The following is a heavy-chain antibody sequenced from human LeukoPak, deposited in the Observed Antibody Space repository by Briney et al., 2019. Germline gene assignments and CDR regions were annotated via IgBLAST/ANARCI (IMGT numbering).Heavy chain of an antibody. Sequence: ASVKASCKASGYTFTGYYMHWVRQAPGQGLEWMGWINPNSGGTNYAQKFQGRVTMTRDTSISTAYMELSRLRSDDTAVYYCARDVDTAMYYYMDVWGKGTTVTVSS. J-gene: IGHJ6*03. CDR2: INPNSGGT. CDR1: GYTFTGYY. V-gene: IGHV1-2*02. CDR3: ARDVDTAMYYYMDV. D-gene: IGHD5-18*01.